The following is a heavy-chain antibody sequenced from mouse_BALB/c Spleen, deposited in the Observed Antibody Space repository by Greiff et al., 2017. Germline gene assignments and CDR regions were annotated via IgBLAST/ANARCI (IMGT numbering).Heavy chain of an antibody. CDR3: ARLLWPKGSSMDY. D-gene: IGHD1-1*02. Sequence: DVKLQESGAELVKPGASVKLSCTASGFNIKDTYMHWVKQRPEQGLEWIGRIDPANGNTKYDPKFQGKATITADTSSNTAYLQLSSLTSEDTAVYYCARLLWPKGSSMDYWGQGTSVTVSS. J-gene: IGHJ4*01. V-gene: IGHV14-3*02. CDR2: IDPANGNT. CDR1: GFNIKDTY.